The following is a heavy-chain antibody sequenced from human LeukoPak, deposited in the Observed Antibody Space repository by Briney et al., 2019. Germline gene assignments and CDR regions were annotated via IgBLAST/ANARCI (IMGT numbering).Heavy chain of an antibody. CDR2: ISSSGSTI. CDR3: ARGSVDTAMAGDY. CDR1: GFTFSSYE. D-gene: IGHD5-18*01. V-gene: IGHV3-48*03. Sequence: WGSLRLSCAASGFTFSSYEMNWVRQAPGKGLEWVSYISSSGSTIYYADSVKGRFTISRDNAKNSLYLQMNSLRAEDTAVYYCARGSVDTAMAGDYWGQGTLVTVSS. J-gene: IGHJ4*02.